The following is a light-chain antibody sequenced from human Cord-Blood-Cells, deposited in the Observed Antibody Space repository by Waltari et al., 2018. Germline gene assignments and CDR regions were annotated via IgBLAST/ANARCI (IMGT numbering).Light chain of an antibody. V-gene: IGKV3-11*01. CDR2: DAS. Sequence: EIVLTQSPATLSLSPGERATLACRASQSVSSYLAWYQKKPGQDPRLLSSDASNRATGIPARFSGSGSGTDFTLTISSLEPEDFAVYYCQQRSNWPLTFGGGTKVEIK. J-gene: IGKJ4*01. CDR3: QQRSNWPLT. CDR1: QSVSSY.